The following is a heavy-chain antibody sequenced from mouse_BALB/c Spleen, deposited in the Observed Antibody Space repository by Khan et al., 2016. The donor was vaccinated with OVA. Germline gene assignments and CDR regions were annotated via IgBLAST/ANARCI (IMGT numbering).Heavy chain of an antibody. CDR2: INPSNGYT. J-gene: IGHJ3*01. CDR3: VRDRGYHRNDGWFAY. V-gene: IGHV1-4*01. D-gene: IGHD2-14*01. Sequence: VQLQESGAELARPGASVKMSCKASGYTFTSYTIHWIKLRPGQGLEWIGYINPSNGYTNYNQKFRDKATLTADKSSTTAYMQLSSLTSDDSASYNCVRDRGYHRNDGWFAYWGQGTLVTVSA. CDR1: GYTFTSYT.